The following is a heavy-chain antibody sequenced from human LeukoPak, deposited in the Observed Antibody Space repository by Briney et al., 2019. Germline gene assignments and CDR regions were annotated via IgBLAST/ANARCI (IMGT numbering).Heavy chain of an antibody. D-gene: IGHD3-22*01. V-gene: IGHV3-11*01. CDR3: ARDLGPYYYDSSGYYYFDY. Sequence: GGSLRLSCAASGFTFSDYYMSWIRQAPGKGLEWVSYISSSGSTIYYADSVKGRFTISRDNAKNSLYLQMNSLRAEDTAVYYCARDLGPYYYDSSGYYYFDYWGQGTLVTVSS. CDR2: ISSSGSTI. CDR1: GFTFSDYY. J-gene: IGHJ4*02.